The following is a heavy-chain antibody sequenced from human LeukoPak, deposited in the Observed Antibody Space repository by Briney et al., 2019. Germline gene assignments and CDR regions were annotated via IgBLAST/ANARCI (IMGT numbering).Heavy chain of an antibody. D-gene: IGHD2-2*01. CDR3: AMSAQLPPHFDY. CDR2: IYTSGST. J-gene: IGHJ4*02. Sequence: KPSQTLSLTCTVSGGSISSGSYYWSWIRQPAGKGLEWIGRIYTSGSTNYNPSLKSRVTISVDTSKNQFSLKLSSVTAADTAVYYCAMSAQLPPHFDYWGQGTLVTVSS. V-gene: IGHV4-61*02. CDR1: GGSISSGSYY.